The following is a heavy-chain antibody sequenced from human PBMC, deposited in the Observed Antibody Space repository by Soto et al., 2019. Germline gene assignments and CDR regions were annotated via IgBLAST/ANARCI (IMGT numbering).Heavy chain of an antibody. J-gene: IGHJ5*02. V-gene: IGHV4-34*01. CDR3: ARWATAASPSEAVNWFDP. D-gene: IGHD6-13*01. CDR1: GGSFSGYY. Sequence: SETLSLTCAVYGGSFSGYYWSWIRQPPGKGLEWIWEINHSGSTNYNPSLKSRVAISVDTSKNQFSLKLSSVTAADTAVYYCARWATAASPSEAVNWFDPWGQGTLVTVSS. CDR2: INHSGST.